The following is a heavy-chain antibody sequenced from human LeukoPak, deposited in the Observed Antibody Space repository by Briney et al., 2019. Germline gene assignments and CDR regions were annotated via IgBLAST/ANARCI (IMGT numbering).Heavy chain of an antibody. CDR3: ARGGLDYYDSSGYLHGAFDI. CDR1: GFTLSSYA. CDR2: ISYDGSNK. D-gene: IGHD3-22*01. Sequence: PGGSLRLSCAASGFTLSSYAMHWVRQAPGKGLEWVAVISYDGSNKYYADSVKGRFTISRDNSKNTLYLQMNSLRAEDTAVYYCARGGLDYYDSSGYLHGAFDIWGQGTMVTVSS. J-gene: IGHJ3*02. V-gene: IGHV3-30*04.